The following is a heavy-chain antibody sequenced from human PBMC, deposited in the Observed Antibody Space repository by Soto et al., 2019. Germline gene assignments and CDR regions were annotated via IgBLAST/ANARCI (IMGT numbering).Heavy chain of an antibody. CDR1: GGTFSSYA. Sequence: QVQLVQSGAEVKKPGSSVTVSCKASGGTFSSYAISWVRQAPGQGLEWMGGIIPIFGTANYAQKFQGRVTMTADESTSTAYMELSSLRADDTAVYYCARDPKRGGYYDRSGTSDYWGQGTLVTVSS. CDR2: IIPIFGTA. D-gene: IGHD3-22*01. CDR3: ARDPKRGGYYDRSGTSDY. J-gene: IGHJ4*02. V-gene: IGHV1-69*01.